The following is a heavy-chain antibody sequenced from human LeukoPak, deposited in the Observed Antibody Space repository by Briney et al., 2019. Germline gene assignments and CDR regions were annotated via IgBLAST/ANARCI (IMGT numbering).Heavy chain of an antibody. Sequence: SQTLSLTCAISGDSVSSNSAAWNWIRPSPSRGLEWLGRTYYRSKWYNDYALSVQSRISINRDTSKNQFSLQLNSVAPEDTAVYYCVRGLYSSFDYWGQGTLVTVSS. CDR3: VRGLYSSFDY. J-gene: IGHJ4*02. CDR2: TYYRSKWYN. CDR1: GDSVSSNSAA. V-gene: IGHV6-1*01. D-gene: IGHD6-13*01.